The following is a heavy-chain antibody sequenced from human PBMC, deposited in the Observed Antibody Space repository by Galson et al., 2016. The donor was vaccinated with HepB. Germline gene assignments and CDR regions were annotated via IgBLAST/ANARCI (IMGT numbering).Heavy chain of an antibody. CDR3: ARGKAVTGSDPLDP. J-gene: IGHJ5*02. V-gene: IGHV3-53*01. Sequence: CPRLSCAASGFTVSSTFMTWVRQAPGKGLEWVSVIYSGDSTNYADSVKGRFTISRDNSKNTLYLQMNSLRVEDTAVYYCARGKAVTGSDPLDPWGQGTLVTVSS. CDR1: GFTVSSTF. D-gene: IGHD6-19*01. CDR2: IYSGDST.